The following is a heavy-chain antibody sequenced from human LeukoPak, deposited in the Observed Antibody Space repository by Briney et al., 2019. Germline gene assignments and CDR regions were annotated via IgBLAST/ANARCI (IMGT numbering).Heavy chain of an antibody. Sequence: PGGSLRLSCVASGLTFSSYPMHWVRQAPGKGLEYVSSISPNGDNTYYANSVKGRFTISRDNSKNTLYLQMGSLRAEDMAVYYCARIRGGWYFDYWGQGTLVTVSS. V-gene: IGHV3-64*01. J-gene: IGHJ4*02. CDR3: ARIRGGWYFDY. D-gene: IGHD6-19*01. CDR2: ISPNGDNT. CDR1: GLTFSSYP.